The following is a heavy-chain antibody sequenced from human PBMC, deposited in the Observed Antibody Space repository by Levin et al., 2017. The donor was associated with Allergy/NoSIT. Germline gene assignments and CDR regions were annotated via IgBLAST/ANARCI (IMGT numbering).Heavy chain of an antibody. D-gene: IGHD2-21*02. J-gene: IGHJ4*02. CDR1: GYTFINHY. Sequence: NPGESLKISCKASGYTFINHYMHWLRQVPGQGPEWMGIINSSGGSTNYAQKFQGRVTMTRDPSTSTVYMELSSLTSEDTAVYYCARDLLQHCAGGACYYFDYWGQGTLVTVSS. CDR3: ARDLLQHCAGGACYYFDY. V-gene: IGHV1-46*01. CDR2: INSSGGST.